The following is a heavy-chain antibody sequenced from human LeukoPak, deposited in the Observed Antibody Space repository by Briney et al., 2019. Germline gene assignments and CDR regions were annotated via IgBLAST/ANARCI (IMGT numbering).Heavy chain of an antibody. CDR1: GGSISGNY. D-gene: IGHD1-26*01. J-gene: IGHJ5*02. CDR2: IHSSGYT. CDR3: TQRQGPTSGSYDYFDP. V-gene: IGHV4-4*09. Sequence: PSETLSLNCTVSGGSISGNYWSWIRQPPGQGLEWIAYIHSSGYTNYNPSLRSRVTISVDTSNNQFSLKVTSETAADTAIYYCTQRQGPTSGSYDYFDPWGQGALVTVSS.